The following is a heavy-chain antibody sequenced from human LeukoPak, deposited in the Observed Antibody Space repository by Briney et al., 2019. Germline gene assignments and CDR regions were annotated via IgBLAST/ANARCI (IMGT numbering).Heavy chain of an antibody. V-gene: IGHV3-21*01. D-gene: IGHD6-13*01. CDR2: ISFSSTHI. J-gene: IGHJ3*02. CDR3: ARGEGSSSWHPDAFDI. Sequence: PGGSLRLSCAASGFTFSSYSMNWVRQAPGKGLEWVSSISFSSTHIYYADSIQGRFTISRDNAKNSLYLQMNSLRAEDTAVYYCARGEGSSSWHPDAFDIWGQGTMVTVSS. CDR1: GFTFSSYS.